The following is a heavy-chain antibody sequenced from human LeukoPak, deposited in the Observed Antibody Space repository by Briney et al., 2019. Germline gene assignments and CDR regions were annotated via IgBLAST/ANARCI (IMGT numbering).Heavy chain of an antibody. CDR1: GGSVSFDY. CDR2: IHHSGSS. V-gene: IGHV4-59*02. Sequence: SETLSLTCTVSGGSVSFDYWSWIRQPPGKGLEWVGSIHHSGSSNYNSALKSRVTLSLDTSNNQFSLKLSSVTAADTAVYYCARSWYSSSWYHAFDVWGQGTMVTVS. D-gene: IGHD6-13*01. J-gene: IGHJ3*01. CDR3: ARSWYSSSWYHAFDV.